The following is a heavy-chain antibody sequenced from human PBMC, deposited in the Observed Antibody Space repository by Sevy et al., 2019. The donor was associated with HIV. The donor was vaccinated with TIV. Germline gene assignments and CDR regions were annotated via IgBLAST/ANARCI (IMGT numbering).Heavy chain of an antibody. CDR1: GGSISSSSYY. CDR3: AIRSQPSMVRGVIIPYYMDV. CDR2: IYYSGST. D-gene: IGHD3-10*01. V-gene: IGHV4-39*01. J-gene: IGHJ6*03. Sequence: SETLSLTCTVSGGSISSSSYYWGWIRQPPGKGLEWIGSIYYSGSTYYNPSLKSRVTISVDTSKNQFSLKLSSVTAADTAVYYCAIRSQPSMVRGVIIPYYMDVWGKGTTVTVSS.